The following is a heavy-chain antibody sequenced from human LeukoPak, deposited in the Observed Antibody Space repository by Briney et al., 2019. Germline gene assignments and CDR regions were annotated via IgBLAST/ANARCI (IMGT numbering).Heavy chain of an antibody. Sequence: GGSLRLSCEASGFTFSSYAMTGVRKAPGRGLKWVTGIGHNGGDIHYADSVKGRFTISRDNSKNTLYLQMNSLRAEDTAVYYCAKYCGGDCFRNFDYWGQGTLVTVSS. V-gene: IGHV3-23*01. J-gene: IGHJ4*02. CDR3: AKYCGGDCFRNFDY. D-gene: IGHD2-21*02. CDR2: IGHNGGDI. CDR1: GFTFSSYA.